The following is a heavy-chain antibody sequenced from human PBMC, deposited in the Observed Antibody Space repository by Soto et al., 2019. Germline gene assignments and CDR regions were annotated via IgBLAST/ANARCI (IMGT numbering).Heavy chain of an antibody. J-gene: IGHJ4*02. CDR3: ARGKTLAGLGYYFEY. CDR2: INPSSGAT. V-gene: IGHV1-2*04. CDR1: GYTFTGYY. Sequence: ASVKVSCKASGYTFTGYYIHWVRQAPGQGLEWLGWINPSSGATYYAQNFQGWVTMTRDKSISTAYMELSSLRSDDTAVYYCARGKTLAGLGYYFEYWGQGTRITVSS. D-gene: IGHD6-19*01.